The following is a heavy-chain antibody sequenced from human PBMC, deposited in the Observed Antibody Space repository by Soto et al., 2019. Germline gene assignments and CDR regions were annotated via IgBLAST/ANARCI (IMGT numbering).Heavy chain of an antibody. CDR1: GFSFDDYA. J-gene: IGHJ5*02. Sequence: GGSLRLSCAASGFSFDDYAMHWVRQVPGKGLERITGISWNSGTIGYADSVKGRFTISRDNAKNSLYLQMNSLRAEDTAFYYCARDVWSRASGPPDSWGQGTLVTVSS. D-gene: IGHD3-10*01. V-gene: IGHV3-9*01. CDR3: ARDVWSRASGPPDS. CDR2: ISWNSGTI.